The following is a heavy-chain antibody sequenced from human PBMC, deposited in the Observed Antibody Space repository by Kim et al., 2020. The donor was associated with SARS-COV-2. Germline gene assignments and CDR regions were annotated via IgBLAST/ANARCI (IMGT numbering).Heavy chain of an antibody. V-gene: IGHV1-69*13. CDR3: ATAEDASSGPGGWFDP. D-gene: IGHD6-19*01. CDR1: GGTFSSYA. CDR2: IIPIFGTA. J-gene: IGHJ5*02. Sequence: SVKVSCKASGGTFSSYAISWVRQAPGQGLEWMGGIIPIFGTANYAQKFQGRVTITADESTSTAYMELSSLRSEDTAFYYCATAEDASSGPGGWFDPWGQGTLVTVSS.